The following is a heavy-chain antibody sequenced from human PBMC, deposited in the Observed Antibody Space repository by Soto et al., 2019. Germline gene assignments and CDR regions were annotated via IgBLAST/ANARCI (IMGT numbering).Heavy chain of an antibody. Sequence: GGSLRLSCAASGFTFSSYSMNWVRQAPGKGLEWVSYISSSSSTIYYADSVKGRFTISRDNAKNSLYLQMNSLRAEDTAVYYCAIAATPYYYYYMDVWGKGTTVTVSS. CDR2: ISSSSSTI. CDR3: AIAATPYYYYYMDV. V-gene: IGHV3-48*04. CDR1: GFTFSSYS. D-gene: IGHD2-15*01. J-gene: IGHJ6*03.